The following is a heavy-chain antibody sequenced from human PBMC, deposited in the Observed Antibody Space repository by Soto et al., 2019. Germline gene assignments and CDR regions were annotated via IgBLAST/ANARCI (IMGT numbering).Heavy chain of an antibody. CDR1: GYSFANYY. CDR2: IDPSGVTT. V-gene: IGHV1-46*01. J-gene: IGHJ5*02. Sequence: QEQLVQSGAEVKKPGASVNISCKASGYSFANYYIHWVRQVPGQGLEWMGMIDPSGVTTKSAQNFQGRIALTKDTSSSTVYMELSSLRTDDTAVYYCARLFVNWLDPWGQGTLVTVSS. CDR3: ARLFVNWLDP.